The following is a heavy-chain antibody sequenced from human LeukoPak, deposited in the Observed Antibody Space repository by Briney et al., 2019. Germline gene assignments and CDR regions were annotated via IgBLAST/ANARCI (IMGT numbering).Heavy chain of an antibody. CDR1: GGSISSSSYY. V-gene: IGHV3-48*03. J-gene: IGHJ4*02. CDR2: ISSSGSTI. Sequence: PSETLSLTCTVSGGSISSSSYYWGWVRQAPGKGLEWVSYISSSGSTIYYADSVKGRFTISRDSAENSLYLQMNSLRAEDTAVYYCAREGYSGSYFDYWGQGTLVTVSS. D-gene: IGHD1-26*01. CDR3: AREGYSGSYFDY.